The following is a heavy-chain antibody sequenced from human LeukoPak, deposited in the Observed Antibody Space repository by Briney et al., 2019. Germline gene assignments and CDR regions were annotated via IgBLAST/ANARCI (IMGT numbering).Heavy chain of an antibody. CDR2: ISGSGGST. Sequence: PGGSLRLSCAASGFTFSSYAMSWVRQDPGKGLEWVSAISGSGGSTYYADSVKGRFTISRDNSKNTLYLQMNSLRAEDTAVYYCAKPPGPIVVVPAYWGQGTLVTVSS. CDR1: GFTFSSYA. V-gene: IGHV3-23*01. D-gene: IGHD2-2*01. CDR3: AKPPGPIVVVPAY. J-gene: IGHJ4*02.